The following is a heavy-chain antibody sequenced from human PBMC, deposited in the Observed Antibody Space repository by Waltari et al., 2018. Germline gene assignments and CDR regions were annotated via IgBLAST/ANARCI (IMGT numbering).Heavy chain of an antibody. CDR1: GGSISSSIYY. CDR2: IYYSGST. Sequence: QLHLQESPPGLVKPSETLSLTCTVSGGSISSSIYYLSWIRQHPGKGLEWIGSIYYSGSTYYNPSLKSRVTISVDTSKNQFSLKLSSVTAADTAVYYCARDGRDWNPGFDYYYGMDVWGQGTTVTVSS. D-gene: IGHD1-1*01. CDR3: ARDGRDWNPGFDYYYGMDV. J-gene: IGHJ6*02. V-gene: IGHV4-39*07.